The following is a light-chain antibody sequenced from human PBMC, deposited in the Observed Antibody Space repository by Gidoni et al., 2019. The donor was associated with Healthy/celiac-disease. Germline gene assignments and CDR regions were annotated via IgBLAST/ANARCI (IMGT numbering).Light chain of an antibody. Sequence: DIQMTQSPSTLSASVGDRVTITCRASQSISSWLAWYQQKPGKAPKLLIYKASSLESGVPSRFSGSGSGTEFTLTISSLQPDDFATYYCQQYNSYPGTFXQXTKVEIK. J-gene: IGKJ1*01. CDR3: QQYNSYPGT. V-gene: IGKV1-5*03. CDR2: KAS. CDR1: QSISSW.